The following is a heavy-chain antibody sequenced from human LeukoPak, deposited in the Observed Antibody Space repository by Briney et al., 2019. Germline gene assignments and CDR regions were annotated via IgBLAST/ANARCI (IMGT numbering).Heavy chain of an antibody. CDR3: ARDFPTGEHH. J-gene: IGHJ5*02. V-gene: IGHV3-7*05. CDR1: GFTISSYW. Sequence: GGSLRLSCAASGFTISSYWMSWVRQAPGKGLEWVANIKQDGSEKRYVDSVKGRFTISRDNAKNSLFLQMNSLRTEDTAVYYCARDFPTGEHHWGQGTLVTVSS. CDR2: IKQDGSEK. D-gene: IGHD7-27*01.